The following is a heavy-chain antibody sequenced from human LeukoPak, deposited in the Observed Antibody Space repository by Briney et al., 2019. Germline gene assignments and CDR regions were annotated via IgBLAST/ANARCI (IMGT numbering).Heavy chain of an antibody. D-gene: IGHD3-3*01. J-gene: IGHJ5*02. CDR3: ARLVYDFWSGYYYNWFDP. CDR2: IYYSGST. V-gene: IGHV4-30-4*08. CDR1: GGSISSGDYY. Sequence: SQTLSLTCTVSGGSISSGDYYWSWIRQPPGKGLEWIGYIYYSGSTYYHPSLKSRVTISVDTSKNQFSLKLSSVTAADTAVYYCARLVYDFWSGYYYNWFDPWGQGTLVTVSS.